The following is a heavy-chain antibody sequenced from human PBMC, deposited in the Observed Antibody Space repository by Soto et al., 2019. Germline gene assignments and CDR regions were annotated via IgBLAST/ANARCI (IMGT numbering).Heavy chain of an antibody. CDR3: ARTAGIAARRDLYYYGMDV. V-gene: IGHV5-51*01. CDR2: IYPGDSDT. D-gene: IGHD6-6*01. J-gene: IGHJ6*02. CDR1: GCSFPSYW. Sequence: GEPLRISCNGSGCSFPSYWIGWMRQMHGKGLEWMVTIYPGDSDTRYSPSFQGQVTISADKSISTAYLQWSSLKASDTAVYYCARTAGIAARRDLYYYGMDVWGQGTTVTVSS.